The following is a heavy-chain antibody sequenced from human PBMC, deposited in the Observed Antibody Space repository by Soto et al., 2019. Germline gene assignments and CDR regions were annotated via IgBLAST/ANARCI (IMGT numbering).Heavy chain of an antibody. CDR1: GFTFSSSA. D-gene: IGHD3-3*01. Sequence: GGSLRLSCTASGFTFSSSAMSWVRQAPGRGLEWVSGISGSGAGTYYADSVKGRFTISRDNSKNTLYLQMSGLRAEDAAVYYCAKGPTVFGAVISLDYYYGMYVWAQGTPVTVSS. CDR3: AKGPTVFGAVISLDYYYGMYV. J-gene: IGHJ6*02. V-gene: IGHV3-23*01. CDR2: ISGSGAGT.